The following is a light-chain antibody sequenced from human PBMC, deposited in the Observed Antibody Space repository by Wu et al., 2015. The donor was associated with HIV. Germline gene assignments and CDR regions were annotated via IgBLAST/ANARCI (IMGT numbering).Light chain of an antibody. CDR3: QQLNSYPLT. CDR2: AAS. J-gene: IGKJ4*01. CDR1: QVVSNY. Sequence: DIQLTQSPSFLSASVGDRVTITCRASQVVSNYLAWYQQKPGKAPNLLIYAASTVQRGVPSRFSGSGSGTEFTLTISSLQPEDFATYYCQQLNSYPLTFGGGTKVEIK. V-gene: IGKV1-9*01.